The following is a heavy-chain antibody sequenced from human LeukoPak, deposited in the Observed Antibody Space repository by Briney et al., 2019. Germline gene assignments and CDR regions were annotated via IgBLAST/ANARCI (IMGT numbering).Heavy chain of an antibody. CDR2: IYYSGST. CDR3: ARLYSSGWYGYWFDP. CDR1: GGSISSYY. V-gene: IGHV4-59*01. D-gene: IGHD6-19*01. J-gene: IGHJ5*02. Sequence: SETLSLTCTVSGGSISSYYWSWIRQPPGKGLEWIGYIYYSGSTNYNPSLKSRVTISVDTSKNQFSLKLSSVTAADTAVYYCARLYSSGWYGYWFDPWGQGTLVTVSS.